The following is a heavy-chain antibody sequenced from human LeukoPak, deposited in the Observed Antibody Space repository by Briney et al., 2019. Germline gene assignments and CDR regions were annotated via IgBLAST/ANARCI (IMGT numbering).Heavy chain of an antibody. J-gene: IGHJ4*02. D-gene: IGHD1-26*01. CDR3: ARDQLRYSGSYCFAY. CDR1: GFTFSDYA. CDR2: ISYDGSNK. V-gene: IGHV3-30-3*01. Sequence: GGSLRLSCAASGFTFSDYALHWVRQAPGKGLEWVAVISYDGSNKYYADSVEGRFTISRDNSKNTLYLQMNSLRTEDTTVYYCARDQLRYSGSYCFAYWGQGTLVTVSS.